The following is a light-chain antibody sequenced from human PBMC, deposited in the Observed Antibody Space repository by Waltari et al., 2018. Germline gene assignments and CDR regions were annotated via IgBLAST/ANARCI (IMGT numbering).Light chain of an antibody. CDR3: MHALETRST. CDR2: VGS. J-gene: IGKJ3*01. Sequence: DIVMTQSPLSLPVTPGEPASISCRSKQSLLHRNGKNDLDWYLQKPGQSPQLLIYVGSNRGSGVPDRFSGSGSGTEFTLKISRLEAEDVGFYYCMHALETRSTFGPGTKVDIK. V-gene: IGKV2-28*01. CDR1: QSLLHRNGKND.